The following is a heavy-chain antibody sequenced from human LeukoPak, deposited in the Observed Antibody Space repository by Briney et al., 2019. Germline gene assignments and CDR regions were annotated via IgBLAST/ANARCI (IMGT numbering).Heavy chain of an antibody. J-gene: IGHJ6*03. CDR2: IYYSGST. CDR1: GGSISSYY. Sequence: SETLSLTCTVSGGSISSYYWSWIRQPPGKGLEWIGYIYYSGSTNYNPSLKSRVTISVDTSKNQFSLKLSSVTAADTAVYYCARGTRWGFGASFYYYYYYMDVWGKGTTVTVSS. V-gene: IGHV4-59*12. D-gene: IGHD3-10*01. CDR3: ARGTRWGFGASFYYYYYYMDV.